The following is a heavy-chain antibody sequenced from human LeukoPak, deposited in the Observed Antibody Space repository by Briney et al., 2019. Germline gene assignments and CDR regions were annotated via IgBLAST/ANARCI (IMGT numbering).Heavy chain of an antibody. CDR1: GYTFTGYY. CDR3: ARELSSGWLYFDY. CDR2: INPNSGGT. D-gene: IGHD6-19*01. Sequence: ASVKVSCKASGYTFTGYYMHWVRQAPGQGLEWMGWINPNSGGTNYARKFQGRVTMTRDTSISTAYMELSRLRSDDTAVYYCARELSSGWLYFDYWGQGTLVTVSS. V-gene: IGHV1-2*02. J-gene: IGHJ4*02.